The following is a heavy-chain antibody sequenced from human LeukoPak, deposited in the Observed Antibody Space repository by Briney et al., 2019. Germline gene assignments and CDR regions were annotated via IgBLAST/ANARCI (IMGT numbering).Heavy chain of an antibody. J-gene: IGHJ5*02. CDR3: ARDRCSSTSCYSGWFDP. D-gene: IGHD2-2*02. CDR1: GGSISSGGYY. V-gene: IGHV4-31*03. Sequence: SETLSLTCTVSGGSISSGGYYWSWIRQHPGKGLEWIGYIYYSGSTYYNPSLKSRVTISVDTSKSQFSLKLSSVTAADTAVYYCARDRCSSTSCYSGWFDPWGQGTLVTVSS. CDR2: IYYSGST.